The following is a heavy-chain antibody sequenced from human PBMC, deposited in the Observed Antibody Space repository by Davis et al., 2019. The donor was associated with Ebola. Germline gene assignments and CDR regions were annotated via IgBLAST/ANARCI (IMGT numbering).Heavy chain of an antibody. CDR3: ARSWLRGSMDV. CDR1: AASVSSGG. V-gene: IGHV6-1*01. D-gene: IGHD5-18*01. J-gene: IGHJ6*04. Sequence: PSETLSLTCAISAASVSSGGWNWIRQSPSRGLEWLRRTYYNSKWYKDYAVSVKSRITINPDTSKNQFSLQVNSETPEDTALYYCARSWLRGSMDVWGEGTTVTVSS. CDR2: TYYNSKWYK.